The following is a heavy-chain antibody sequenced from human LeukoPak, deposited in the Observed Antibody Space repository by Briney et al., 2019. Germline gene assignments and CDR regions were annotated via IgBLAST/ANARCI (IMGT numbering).Heavy chain of an antibody. CDR2: IYYSGST. CDR1: GGSISSSSYY. CDR3: ARGSAIQLWSAGNFDY. J-gene: IGHJ4*02. D-gene: IGHD5-18*01. Sequence: SETLSLTCTLSGGSISSSSYYWGWIRQPPGKGLEWIGTIYYSGSTYYNPSLKSRVTISVDMSKNQFSLKLNSVTAADTAVYYCARGSAIQLWSAGNFDYWGQGTLVTVSS. V-gene: IGHV4-39*07.